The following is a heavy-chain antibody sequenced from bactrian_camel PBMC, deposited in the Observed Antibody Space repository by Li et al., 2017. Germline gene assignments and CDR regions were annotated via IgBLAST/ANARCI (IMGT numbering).Heavy chain of an antibody. V-gene: IGHV3S6*01. CDR1: GFSFSRHC. D-gene: IGHD6*01. CDR2: VYNGGGGGGTS. Sequence: QVQLVESGGGSVQAGGSLRLSCTGSGFSFSRHCMGWYRQYPGNASESVAGVYNGGGGGGTSYYADSVKGRFTVSEDSAKNTLYLQMNSLKPEDTAVYYRTADVLCGTWYRYNYNIWGPGTQV. J-gene: IGHJ4*01. CDR3: TADVLCGTWYRYNYNI.